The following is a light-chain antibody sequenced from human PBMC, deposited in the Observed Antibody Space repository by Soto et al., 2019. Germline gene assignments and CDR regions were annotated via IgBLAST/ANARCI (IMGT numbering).Light chain of an antibody. CDR3: QQSYTKWT. CDR2: AAS. V-gene: IGKV1-39*01. J-gene: IGKJ1*01. Sequence: DLQMTQSPSSLSASVGDRVTITCRASQNIGSYLNWYHQKPGKAPKVLISAASVLHSGVPSRFSGSGSGTDFTLTINSLQPEDFATYYCQQSYTKWTFGQGTKLEI. CDR1: QNIGSY.